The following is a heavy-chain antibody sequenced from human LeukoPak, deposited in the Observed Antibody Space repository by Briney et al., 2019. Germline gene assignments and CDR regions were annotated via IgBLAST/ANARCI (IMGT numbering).Heavy chain of an antibody. CDR1: GFTFSSYG. J-gene: IGHJ6*02. Sequence: PGRSLRFSCAASGFTFSSYGMHWVRQAPGKGLEWVAVISYDGSNKYYADSVKGRFTISRDNSKNTLYLQMNSLRAEDTAVYYCAKDLTYCSSTSCRLRAYYYYGMDVWGQGTTVTVSS. CDR3: AKDLTYCSSTSCRLRAYYYYGMDV. CDR2: ISYDGSNK. V-gene: IGHV3-30*18. D-gene: IGHD2-2*01.